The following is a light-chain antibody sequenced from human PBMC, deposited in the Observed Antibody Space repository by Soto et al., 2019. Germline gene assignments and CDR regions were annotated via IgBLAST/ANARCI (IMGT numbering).Light chain of an antibody. CDR3: SSYTGDSSYV. V-gene: IGLV2-14*03. CDR1: SSDVGAYDS. CDR2: GVS. Sequence: SALTQPASVSGSPGQSIAISCTGTSSDVGAYDSVCWYQQHPGKAPKLIIFGVSNRPSGVSNRFSGHKSGNTASLTISGLQAEDEADYYCSSYTGDSSYVFGTGTKVTVL. J-gene: IGLJ1*01.